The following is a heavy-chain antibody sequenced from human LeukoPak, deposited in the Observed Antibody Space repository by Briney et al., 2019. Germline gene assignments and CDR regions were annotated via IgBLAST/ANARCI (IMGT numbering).Heavy chain of an antibody. J-gene: IGHJ6*03. CDR2: ISYDGSNK. CDR1: GFTFSSYA. D-gene: IGHD4-11*01. Sequence: GGSLRLSCAASGFTFSSYAMHWVRQAPGKGLEWVAVISYDGSNKYYADSVKGRFTISRDNSKNTLYLQMNSLRAEDTAVYYCARDLEAKSTVTKHYYMDVWGKGTTVSVSS. CDR3: ARDLEAKSTVTKHYYMDV. V-gene: IGHV3-30*01.